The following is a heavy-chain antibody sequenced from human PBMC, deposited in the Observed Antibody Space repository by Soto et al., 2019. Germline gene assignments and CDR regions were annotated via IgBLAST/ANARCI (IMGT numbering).Heavy chain of an antibody. Sequence: GGSLRLSCAASGFTFSSYGMHWVRQAPGKGLEWVAVISYDGSNKYYADSVKGRFTISRDNSKNTLYLQMNSLRAEDTAVYYCAKDSDYGMDVWGQGTTVTVSS. CDR2: ISYDGSNK. J-gene: IGHJ6*02. CDR3: AKDSDYGMDV. V-gene: IGHV3-30*18. D-gene: IGHD1-26*01. CDR1: GFTFSSYG.